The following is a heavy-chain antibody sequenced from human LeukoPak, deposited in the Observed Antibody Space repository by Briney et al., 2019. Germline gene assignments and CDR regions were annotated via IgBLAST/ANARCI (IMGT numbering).Heavy chain of an antibody. J-gene: IGHJ3*02. D-gene: IGHD3-10*01. CDR2: ITPVLGTS. CDR1: GGTFSSST. CDR3: AREGFVWELKHAFDI. Sequence: VKVSCRASGGTFSSSTVSWVRLAPGQRLEWVGGITPVLGTSNYAQKFQGRVMISTDESTSTVYMELSSLGSEDTAVYYCAREGFVWELKHAFDIWGQGTMVSVSS. V-gene: IGHV1-69*16.